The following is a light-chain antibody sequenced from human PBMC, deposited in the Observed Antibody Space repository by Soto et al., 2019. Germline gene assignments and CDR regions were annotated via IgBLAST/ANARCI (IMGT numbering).Light chain of an antibody. CDR2: LEGSGNY. V-gene: IGLV4-60*03. CDR1: SGHSSYI. Sequence: QSVLTQSSSASASLGSSVKLNCTLSSGHSSYIIAWHQQQPGKAPRYLMKLEGSGNYNKGSGVPDRFSGSSSGADRYLSISNLQSEDEADYYCETWDSNTRVFGGGTKLTVL. J-gene: IGLJ3*02. CDR3: ETWDSNTRV.